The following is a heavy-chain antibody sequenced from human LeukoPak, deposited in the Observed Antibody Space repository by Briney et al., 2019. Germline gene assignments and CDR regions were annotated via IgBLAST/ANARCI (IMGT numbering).Heavy chain of an antibody. Sequence: SETLSLTCTVSGGSISSSSYYWGWIRQPPGKGLEWIGTIYYSGSTYYNPSLKSRVTISVDTSKNQFSLKLSSVTAPDTAVYFCARAEYYYDSSGYYPFGYWGQGTLVTVSS. V-gene: IGHV4-39*07. CDR3: ARAEYYYDSSGYYPFGY. CDR1: GGSISSSSYY. CDR2: IYYSGST. D-gene: IGHD3-22*01. J-gene: IGHJ4*02.